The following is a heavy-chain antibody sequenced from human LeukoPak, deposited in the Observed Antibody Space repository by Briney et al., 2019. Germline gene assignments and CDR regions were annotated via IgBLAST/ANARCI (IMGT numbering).Heavy chain of an antibody. Sequence: GRSLRLSCAASGFTFSSYGMHWVRQAPGKGLEWVAVIWYDGSNKYYADSVKGRFTISRDNSKNTLYLQMNSLRAEDTAVYYCARDDYGDYRFDPWGQGTLVTVSS. D-gene: IGHD4-17*01. CDR2: IWYDGSNK. CDR1: GFTFSSYG. CDR3: ARDDYGDYRFDP. V-gene: IGHV3-33*01. J-gene: IGHJ5*02.